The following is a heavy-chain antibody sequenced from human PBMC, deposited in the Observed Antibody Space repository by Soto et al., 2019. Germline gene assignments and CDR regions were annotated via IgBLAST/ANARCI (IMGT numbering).Heavy chain of an antibody. CDR3: ARVRRIAVAGYYYYYMDV. D-gene: IGHD6-19*01. J-gene: IGHJ6*03. V-gene: IGHV3-66*01. Sequence: PGGSLRLSCAASGFTVSSNYMSWVRQAPGKGLEWVSVIYSGGSTYYADSVKGRFTISRDNSKNTLYLQMNSLRAEDTAVYYCARVRRIAVAGYYYYYMDVWGKGTTVTVSS. CDR2: IYSGGST. CDR1: GFTVSSNY.